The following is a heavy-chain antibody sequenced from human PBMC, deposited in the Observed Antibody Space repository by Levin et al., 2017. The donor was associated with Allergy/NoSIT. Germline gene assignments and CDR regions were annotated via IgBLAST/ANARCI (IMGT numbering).Heavy chain of an antibody. CDR2: INHSGST. Sequence: SETLSLTCAVYGGSFSNYYWSWIRQAPGKGLEWIGEINHSGSTNYNPSLKSRVTIAVDTSKNHFSLKLNSVTAADTAVYYCARGPHVDYYDRSGFYYPFDHWGQGTLVTVSS. CDR1: GGSFSNYY. CDR3: ARGPHVDYYDRSGFYYPFDH. J-gene: IGHJ4*02. D-gene: IGHD3-22*01. V-gene: IGHV4-34*01.